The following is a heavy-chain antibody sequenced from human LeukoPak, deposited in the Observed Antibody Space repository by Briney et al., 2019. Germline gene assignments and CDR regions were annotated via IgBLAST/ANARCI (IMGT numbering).Heavy chain of an antibody. CDR3: AKDLAGIAAAGTFGLAFDI. V-gene: IGHV3-23*01. CDR2: ISGSGGST. CDR1: GFTFSSYA. J-gene: IGHJ3*02. D-gene: IGHD6-13*01. Sequence: GGSLRLSCAASGFTFSSYAMSWVRQAPGKGLEWVSAISGSGGSTYYADSVKGRFTISRDNSKNTPYLQMNSLRAEDTAVYYCAKDLAGIAAAGTFGLAFDIWGQGTMVTVSS.